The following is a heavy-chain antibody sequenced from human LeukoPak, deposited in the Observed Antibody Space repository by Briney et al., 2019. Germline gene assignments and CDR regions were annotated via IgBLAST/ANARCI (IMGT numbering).Heavy chain of an antibody. CDR1: GYTFTSYG. Sequence: ASVKVSCKASGYTFTSYGISWLRQAPGQGLEWMGWISAYNGNTNYAQKLQGRVTMTTDTSTSTAYMELRSLRSDDTAVYYCARVGYYGSGGYSIDWFDPWGQGTLVTVSS. CDR2: ISAYNGNT. D-gene: IGHD3-10*01. V-gene: IGHV1-18*04. J-gene: IGHJ5*02. CDR3: ARVGYYGSGGYSIDWFDP.